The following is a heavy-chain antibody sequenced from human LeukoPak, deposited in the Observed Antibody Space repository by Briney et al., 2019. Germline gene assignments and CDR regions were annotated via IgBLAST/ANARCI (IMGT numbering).Heavy chain of an antibody. CDR1: GFTFSRYE. CDR2: ISRSGDTI. Sequence: PGGSLRLSCAASGFTFSRYEMNWDRQAPGKGLECVSYISRSGDTIYFADSVKGRFTISRDNAKNSLYLQMSSLRAEDTAVYYCARDYASDYWGQGTLVTVSS. V-gene: IGHV3-48*03. D-gene: IGHD3-10*01. CDR3: ARDYASDY. J-gene: IGHJ4*02.